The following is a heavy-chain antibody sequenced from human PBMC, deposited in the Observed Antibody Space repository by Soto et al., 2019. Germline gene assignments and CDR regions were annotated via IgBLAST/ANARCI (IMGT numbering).Heavy chain of an antibody. CDR2: MNPNTGNS. J-gene: IGHJ4*01. D-gene: IGHD1-1*01. V-gene: IGHV1-8*01. CDR1: VYTFTSYD. CDR3: ARRAETNGWNGFGADKYYFDS. Sequence: XSVKVSCKASVYTFTSYDIYWVRQATGQGLEWMGWMNPNTGNSGYAQKFQGRVTMTSDTSISTAHMELSSLRSEDTAVYYCARRAETNGWNGFGADKYYFDSWGHGTLVTVSS.